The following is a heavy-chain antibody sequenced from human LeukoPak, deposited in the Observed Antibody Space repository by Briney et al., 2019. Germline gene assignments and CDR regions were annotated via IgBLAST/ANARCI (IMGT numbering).Heavy chain of an antibody. J-gene: IGHJ6*02. CDR2: MNPNSGNA. CDR3: ARSYDSGSHYLYYYYYYGMDV. CDR1: GYTFTSYD. V-gene: IGHV1-8*01. Sequence: ASVKVSCKASGYTFTSYDINWVRQATGQGLEWMGWMNPNSGNAGYAQKFQGRLTMTRNTPISTAYMELSSLRSEDTAVYYCARSYDSGSHYLYYYYYYGMDVWGQGTTVTVSS. D-gene: IGHD1-26*01.